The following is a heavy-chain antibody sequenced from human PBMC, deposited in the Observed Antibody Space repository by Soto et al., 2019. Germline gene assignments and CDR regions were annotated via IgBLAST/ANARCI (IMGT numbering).Heavy chain of an antibody. CDR1: GGSISSSSYY. CDR3: ASGGIGYYEKSYYYPENFQH. V-gene: IGHV4-61*05. Sequence: SETLSLTCTVSGGSISSSSYYWSWIRQPPGKGLEWIGYIYYSGSTNYNPSLKSRVTISVDTSKNQFSLRLSYVTAADTAVYYCASGGIGYYEKSYYYPENFQHWGPGTLVTVSS. J-gene: IGHJ1*01. D-gene: IGHD3-10*01. CDR2: IYYSGST.